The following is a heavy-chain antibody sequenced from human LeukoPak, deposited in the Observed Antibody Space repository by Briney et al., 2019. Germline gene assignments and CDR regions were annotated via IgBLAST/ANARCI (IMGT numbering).Heavy chain of an antibody. D-gene: IGHD6-6*01. J-gene: IGHJ5*02. CDR3: ARGEEARWFDP. V-gene: IGHV5-51*01. CDR2: IYAGDSDT. CDR1: VDNFTSYW. Sequence: GDSLKISCKGSVDNFTSYWIGWVRQMPGKGLESMGIIYAGDSDTRYNPSFQGQVTISADKSISTAYLEWSSLKASDTAMYYCARGEEARWFDPWGQGTLVTVSS.